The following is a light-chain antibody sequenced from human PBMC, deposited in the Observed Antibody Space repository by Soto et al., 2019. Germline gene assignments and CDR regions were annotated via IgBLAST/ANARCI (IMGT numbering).Light chain of an antibody. CDR2: DAS. V-gene: IGKV1-5*01. Sequence: DIQITQSPSTLSASVGDRVTITCRASQCISRCLAWYQQKPGKAPKLLIDDASSLESGVQSMFSVSGSGTEYTHTNTSHQTADLATSYCQQYNSYWTFGQGTKVEIK. J-gene: IGKJ1*01. CDR3: QQYNSYWT. CDR1: QCISRC.